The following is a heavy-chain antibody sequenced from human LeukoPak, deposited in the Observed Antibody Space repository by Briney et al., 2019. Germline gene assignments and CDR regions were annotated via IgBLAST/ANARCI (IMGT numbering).Heavy chain of an antibody. V-gene: IGHV4-59*01. CDR2: FYYSGST. J-gene: IGHJ6*02. CDR3: ARDYYGSGNYYYYGMDV. CDR1: GGSISSYY. D-gene: IGHD3-10*01. Sequence: PSETLSLTCNVSGGSISSYYWSWIRQPPGKELEWIGYFYYSGSTNYNPSLKSRVTISVDTSKNQFSLNLSSVTAADTAVYYCARDYYGSGNYYYYGMDVWGQGTTVTVSS.